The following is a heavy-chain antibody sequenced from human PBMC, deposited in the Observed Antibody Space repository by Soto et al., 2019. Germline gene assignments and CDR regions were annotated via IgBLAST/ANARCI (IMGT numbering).Heavy chain of an antibody. Sequence: SETLSLTCTVSGGSISSADYYWTWIRQPPGKGLEWIGYIYDSGSTNYNPSLKSRVTISVDTSRSQISLKVSSLTAADSAVYYCTRGATVTQYDYWGQGTLVTVSS. CDR3: TRGATVTQYDY. CDR1: GGSISSADYY. CDR2: IYDSGST. J-gene: IGHJ4*02. V-gene: IGHV4-30-4*02. D-gene: IGHD4-17*01.